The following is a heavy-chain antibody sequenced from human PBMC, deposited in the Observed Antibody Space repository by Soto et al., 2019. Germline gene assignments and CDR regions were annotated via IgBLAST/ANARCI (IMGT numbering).Heavy chain of an antibody. CDR3: AREGGIVAAWYFDL. J-gene: IGHJ2*01. CDR1: GGSISSGGYY. V-gene: IGHV4-31*03. Sequence: QVQLQESGPGLVKPSQTLSLTCTVSGGSISSGGYYWSWIRQHPGKGLEWIGYIYYSGSTYYNPSLKSRVTISVDTSKNQFSPKLSSVTAADTAVYYCAREGGIVAAWYFDLWGRGTLVTVSS. CDR2: IYYSGST. D-gene: IGHD1-26*01.